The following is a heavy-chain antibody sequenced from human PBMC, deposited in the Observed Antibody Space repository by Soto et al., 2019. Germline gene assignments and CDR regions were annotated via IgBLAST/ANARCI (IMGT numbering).Heavy chain of an antibody. V-gene: IGHV1-2*04. J-gene: IGHJ4*02. CDR1: GYTFTGYY. D-gene: IGHD3-22*01. Sequence: ASVKVSCKASGYTFTGYYMHWVRQAPGQGLEWMGWINPNSGGTNYAQKFQGWVTMTRYTSISTAYMELSRLRSDDTAVYYCARDRGDSSGYFAPFFDYWGQGTLVTVSS. CDR3: ARDRGDSSGYFAPFFDY. CDR2: INPNSGGT.